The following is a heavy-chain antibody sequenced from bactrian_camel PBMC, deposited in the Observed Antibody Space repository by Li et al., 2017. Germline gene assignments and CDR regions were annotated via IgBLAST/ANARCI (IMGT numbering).Heavy chain of an antibody. CDR2: IYMGGLTT. Sequence: HVQLVESGGGLVQPGGSLRLSCVTSGFSFSAYSMYWVRQAPGKGLEWVSGIYMGGLTTTYADSVTGRFTISRDNAKNTLYLQMYSLKSEDTAVYYCATGPTSVASGFAYWGQGTQVTVS. D-gene: IGHD3*01. J-gene: IGHJ4*01. CDR3: ATGPTSVASGFAY. V-gene: IGHV3S1*01. CDR1: GFSFSAYS.